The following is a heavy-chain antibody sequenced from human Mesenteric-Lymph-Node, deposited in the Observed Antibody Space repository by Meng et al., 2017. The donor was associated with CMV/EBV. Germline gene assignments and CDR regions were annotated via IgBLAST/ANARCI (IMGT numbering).Heavy chain of an antibody. J-gene: IGHJ4*02. Sequence: GESLKISCTASGFSFGVYAMSWVRQAPGKGLEWVGFIRSTAYGGTTEYAASVRGRFTISRDGSTSIAYLQMNSLKTDDTAVYYCTRSTGGFSYGTPFDYWGQGTLVTVSS. CDR1: GFSFGVYA. V-gene: IGHV3-49*04. CDR3: TRSTGGFSYGTPFDY. D-gene: IGHD5-18*01. CDR2: IRSTAYGGTT.